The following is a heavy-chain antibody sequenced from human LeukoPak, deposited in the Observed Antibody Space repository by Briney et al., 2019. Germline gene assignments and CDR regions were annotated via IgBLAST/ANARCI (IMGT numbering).Heavy chain of an antibody. J-gene: IGHJ3*02. CDR3: AKVLRQDGSTPGAFDI. D-gene: IGHD5/OR15-5a*01. V-gene: IGHV3-23*01. CDR1: GFTFSSYA. Sequence: PGGSLRLSCAASGFTFSSYAMSWVRQAPGKGLEWVSAISGSGGSTYYADSVKGRFTISRDNSKNTLYLQMNSLRAEDTAVYYCAKVLRQDGSTPGAFDIWGQGTMVTVSS. CDR2: ISGSGGST.